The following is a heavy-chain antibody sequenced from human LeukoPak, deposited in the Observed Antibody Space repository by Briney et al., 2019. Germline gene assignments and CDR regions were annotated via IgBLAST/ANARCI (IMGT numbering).Heavy chain of an antibody. Sequence: SETLSLTCTVSGGSISSSSYYWGWIRQPPGKGLEWIGSIYYSGSTYYNPSLKSRVTISVDTSKNQFSLKLSSVTAADTAVYYCARDYRDGAFDIWGQGTMVTVSS. J-gene: IGHJ3*02. V-gene: IGHV4-39*07. D-gene: IGHD5-24*01. CDR3: ARDYRDGAFDI. CDR2: IYYSGST. CDR1: GGSISSSSYY.